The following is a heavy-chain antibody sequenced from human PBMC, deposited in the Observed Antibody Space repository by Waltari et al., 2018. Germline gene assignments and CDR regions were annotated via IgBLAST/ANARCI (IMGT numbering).Heavy chain of an antibody. CDR3: ARDRKGYCSSTSCYVSYYYYYMDV. CDR2: IYTSGST. CDR1: GGSISSYY. V-gene: IGHV4-4*07. Sequence: QVQLQESGPGLVKPSETLSLTCTVSGGSISSYYWSWIRQPAGKGLEWIGRIYTSGSTNYNTSLNSRVTMSVDTSKNQFSLKLSSVTAADTAVYYCARDRKGYCSSTSCYVSYYYYYMDVWGKGTTVTVSS. D-gene: IGHD2-2*01. J-gene: IGHJ6*03.